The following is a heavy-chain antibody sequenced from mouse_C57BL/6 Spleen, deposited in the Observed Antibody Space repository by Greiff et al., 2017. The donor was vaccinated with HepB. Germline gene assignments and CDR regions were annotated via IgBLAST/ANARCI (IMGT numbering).Heavy chain of an antibody. J-gene: IGHJ3*01. CDR1: GYTFTGYW. D-gene: IGHD1-1*01. CDR3: ARGPNYYGSSPSFAY. CDR2: ILPGSGST. Sequence: QVQLQQSGAELMKPGASVKLSCKATGYTFTGYWIEWVKPRPGHGLEWIGKILPGSGSTNYNEKFKGKATFTADTSSNTAYMQLSSLTTEDSAIYYCARGPNYYGSSPSFAYWGQGTLVTVSA. V-gene: IGHV1-9*01.